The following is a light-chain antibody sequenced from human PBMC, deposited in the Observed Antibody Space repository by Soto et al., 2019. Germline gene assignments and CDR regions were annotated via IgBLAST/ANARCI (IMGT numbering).Light chain of an antibody. CDR2: AAT. CDR3: QQSYNSPYT. V-gene: IGKV1-39*01. CDR1: QSINNY. J-gene: IGKJ2*01. Sequence: DIQMTQSPSSLSASLGDRVTITCRASQSINNYLNWYQQEEGKAPKLLIYAATSLQSGVPSRFSGSGSGTEFTLTISSLQPGDFATYYCQQSYNSPYTFGLGPKVDIK.